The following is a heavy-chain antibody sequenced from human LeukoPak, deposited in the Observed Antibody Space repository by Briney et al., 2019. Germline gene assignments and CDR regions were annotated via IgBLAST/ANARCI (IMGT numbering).Heavy chain of an antibody. V-gene: IGHV4-39*07. CDR3: ARDWGGLGA. CDR2: INHSGST. D-gene: IGHD3-16*01. J-gene: IGHJ4*02. CDR1: GGSISSSSYY. Sequence: SETLSLTCTVSGGSISSSSYYWGWIRQPPGKGLEWIGEINHSGSTNYNPSLKSRVTISVDTSKNQFSLKLSSVTAADTAVYYCARDWGGLGAWGQGTLVTVSS.